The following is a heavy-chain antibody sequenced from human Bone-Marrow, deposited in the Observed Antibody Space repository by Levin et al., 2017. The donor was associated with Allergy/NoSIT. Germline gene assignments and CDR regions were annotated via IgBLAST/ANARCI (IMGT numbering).Heavy chain of an antibody. CDR3: ARLTVSYSYGSVSDL. D-gene: IGHD5-18*01. CDR2: ITWNGGST. V-gene: IGHV3-20*04. J-gene: IGHJ3*01. Sequence: GGSLRLSCAAYGFTFEDYGMNWDRQAPGKGLEWVSGITWNGGSTGYADSVKGRFTISRDNAKSSLFLQMNSLLAEDTALYYCARLTVSYSYGSVSDLWGQGTMVTVSS. CDR1: GFTFEDYG.